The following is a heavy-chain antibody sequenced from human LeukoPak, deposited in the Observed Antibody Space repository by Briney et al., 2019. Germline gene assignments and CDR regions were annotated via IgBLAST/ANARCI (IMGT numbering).Heavy chain of an antibody. Sequence: SETLSLTCTVSGGSISSSSYYWGWIRQPPGKGLEWIGSIYYSGRTYYNPSLESRVTISVATSKNQFSLKLSSVTAADTAVYYCARGSRIRYFVQGGYFDYWGQGTLVTVSS. CDR2: IYYSGRT. V-gene: IGHV4-39*07. CDR3: ARGSRIRYFVQGGYFDY. D-gene: IGHD3-9*01. CDR1: GGSISSSSYY. J-gene: IGHJ4*02.